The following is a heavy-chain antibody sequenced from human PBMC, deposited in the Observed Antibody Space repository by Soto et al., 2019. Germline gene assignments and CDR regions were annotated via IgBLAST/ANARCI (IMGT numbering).Heavy chain of an antibody. CDR2: ISSSGSTI. J-gene: IGHJ4*02. D-gene: IGHD3-10*01. CDR3: ARVSVRGVSPSFDY. CDR1: GFTFSDYY. V-gene: IGHV3-11*01. Sequence: PGGSLRLSCAASGFTFSDYYMSWIRQAPGKGLEWVSYISSSGSTIYYADSVKGRFTISRDNAKNSLYLQMNSLRAEDTAVYYCARVSVRGVSPSFDYWGQGTLVTVSS.